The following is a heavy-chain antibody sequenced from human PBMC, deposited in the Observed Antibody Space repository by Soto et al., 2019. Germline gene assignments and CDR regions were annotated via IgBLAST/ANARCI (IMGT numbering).Heavy chain of an antibody. CDR1: GYSFTSYW. D-gene: IGHD6-6*01. CDR2: IDPSDSYT. CDR3: ARDYSPYSSSLYYYYGMGV. J-gene: IGHJ6*02. V-gene: IGHV5-10-1*01. Sequence: GESLKISCNGSGYSFTSYWISWVRQMPGKGLEWMGRIDPSDSYTNYSPSFQGHVTISADKSISTAYLQWSSLKASDTAMYYCARDYSPYSSSLYYYYGMGVWGQGTTVTVSS.